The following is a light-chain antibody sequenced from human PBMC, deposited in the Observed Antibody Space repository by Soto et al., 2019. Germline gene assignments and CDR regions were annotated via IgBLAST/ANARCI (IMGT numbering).Light chain of an antibody. Sequence: QPVLTQPPSASGTPGQKITISCSGSSSNIGANTVNWYRQVPGTAPKLLIYSNIERPSGVPDRFSGSKSGTSASLAIGGLQSEDQADYYCAAWDDSLDGVLFGGGTKLTVL. CDR1: SSNIGANT. V-gene: IGLV1-44*01. CDR3: AAWDDSLDGVL. CDR2: SNI. J-gene: IGLJ2*01.